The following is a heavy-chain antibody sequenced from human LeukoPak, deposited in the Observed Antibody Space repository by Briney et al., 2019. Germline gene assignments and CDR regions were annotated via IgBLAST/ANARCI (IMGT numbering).Heavy chain of an antibody. CDR2: IIPIFGTA. CDR1: GGTFSSYA. J-gene: IGHJ4*02. Sequence: SVKVSCKASGGTFSSYAISWVRQAPGQGLEWMGGIIPIFGTANCAQKFQGRVTITADKSTSTAYMELSSLRPEDTAVYYCGRRGYGCDYWGRETLVTVSS. V-gene: IGHV1-69*06. D-gene: IGHD5-12*01. CDR3: GRRGYGCDY.